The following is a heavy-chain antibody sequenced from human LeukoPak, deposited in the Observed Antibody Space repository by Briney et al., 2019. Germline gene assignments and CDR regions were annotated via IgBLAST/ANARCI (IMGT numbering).Heavy chain of an antibody. Sequence: SETLSLTCTVSGGSISSYYWSWIRQPPGKGLEWIGYIYYSGSTNYNPSLKSRVTISVDTSKNQFSLKLSSVTAADTAVYYCARVKGVSPPTSDAFDIRGQGTMVTVSS. CDR3: ARVKGVSPPTSDAFDI. CDR2: IYYSGST. D-gene: IGHD1-14*01. V-gene: IGHV4-59*01. CDR1: GGSISSYY. J-gene: IGHJ3*02.